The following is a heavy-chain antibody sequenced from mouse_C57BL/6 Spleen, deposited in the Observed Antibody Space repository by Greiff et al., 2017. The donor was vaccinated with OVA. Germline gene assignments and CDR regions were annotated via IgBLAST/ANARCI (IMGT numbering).Heavy chain of an antibody. CDR1: GYSITSGYD. D-gene: IGHD1-1*01. CDR2: ISYSGST. V-gene: IGHV3-1*01. Sequence: EVQLVESGPGMVKPSQSLSLTCTVTGYSITSGYDWHWIRHFPGNKLEWMGYISYSGSTNYNPSLKSRISITHDTSKNHFFLKLNSVTTEDTATDYCAGGVVAHYYAMDYWGQGTSVTVSS. J-gene: IGHJ4*01. CDR3: AGGVVAHYYAMDY.